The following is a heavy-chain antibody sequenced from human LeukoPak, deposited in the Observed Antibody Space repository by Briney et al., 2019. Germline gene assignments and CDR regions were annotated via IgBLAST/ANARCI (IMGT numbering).Heavy chain of an antibody. J-gene: IGHJ4*02. Sequence: SETLSLTCAVYGGSFSGYYWSWIRQPPRKGLEWIGEINHSGSTNYNPSLKSRVTISVDTSKNQFSLKLSSVTAADTAVYYCARGGGWGNWNDAVDYWGQGTLVTVSS. CDR3: ARGGGWGNWNDAVDY. V-gene: IGHV4-34*01. CDR1: GGSFSGYY. CDR2: INHSGST. D-gene: IGHD1-1*01.